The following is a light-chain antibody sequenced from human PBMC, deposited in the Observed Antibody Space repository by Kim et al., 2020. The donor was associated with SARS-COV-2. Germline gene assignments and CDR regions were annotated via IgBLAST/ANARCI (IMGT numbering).Light chain of an antibody. V-gene: IGLV2-14*03. Sequence: QSITLSCTGTRSDVGSYDYVSWYQQHPGKAPKLMIYAVSNRPSGVSNRFSGSKSANTASLTISGLQAEDEADYYCSSYTRSSTNYVFGTGTKVTVL. CDR1: RSDVGSYDY. J-gene: IGLJ1*01. CDR2: AVS. CDR3: SSYTRSSTNYV.